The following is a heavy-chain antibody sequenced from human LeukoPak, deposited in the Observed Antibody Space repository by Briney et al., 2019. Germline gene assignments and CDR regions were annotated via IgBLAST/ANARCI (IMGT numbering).Heavy chain of an antibody. Sequence: PSETLSLTCAVSGGSIRDYQWSWIRQPPGKGLEWIGHINTNGRTDYNPSLRSRLTFSVDTSRDQFSLKLSSVTAADTAMYYCATSNEYQVAPFGLRGQGTLVTVSS. CDR3: ATSNEYQVAPFGL. D-gene: IGHD6-6*01. V-gene: IGHV4-4*09. CDR2: INTNGRT. J-gene: IGHJ4*02. CDR1: GGSIRDYQ.